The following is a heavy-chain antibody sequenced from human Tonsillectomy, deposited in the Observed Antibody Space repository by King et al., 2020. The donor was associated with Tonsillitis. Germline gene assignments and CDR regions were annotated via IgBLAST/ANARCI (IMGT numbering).Heavy chain of an antibody. CDR3: ARQDFYYYDSSAQGYY. CDR1: GGSISSSSW. Sequence: HVQLQESGPGLVKPSGTLSLTCAVSGGSISSSSWWSWVRQPPGKGLEWIGEIYYSGSTNYNPSLRSRVTISVDKSKNQFSLKLSSVTAADTAIYYCARQDFYYYDSSAQGYYWGQGTLVTVSS. D-gene: IGHD3-22*01. J-gene: IGHJ4*02. V-gene: IGHV4-4*02. CDR2: IYYSGST.